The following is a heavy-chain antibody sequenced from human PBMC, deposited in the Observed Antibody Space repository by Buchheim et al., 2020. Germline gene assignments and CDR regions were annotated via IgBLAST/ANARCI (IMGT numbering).Heavy chain of an antibody. V-gene: IGHV4-61*03. Sequence: QVQLQESGPGLVKPSETLSLTCTVSGGSVSSGSYYWSWIRQPPGKGLEWIGYIYYRGSTNYNPSLKRRATISVNPTKNHFSLKLSSVTAADTAVYYCARVLRDNLCGGDCCTHWYFDLWGRGTL. D-gene: IGHD2-21*01. CDR3: ARVLRDNLCGGDCCTHWYFDL. J-gene: IGHJ2*01. CDR1: GGSVSSGSYY. CDR2: IYYRGST.